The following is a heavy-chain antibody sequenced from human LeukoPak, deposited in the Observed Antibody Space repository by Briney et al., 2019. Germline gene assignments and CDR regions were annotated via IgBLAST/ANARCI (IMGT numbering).Heavy chain of an antibody. CDR3: AREGRHYGSGNNWFDP. D-gene: IGHD3-10*01. CDR2: TDSSGDTV. CDR1: GFTFTDYY. V-gene: IGHV3-11*01. Sequence: GGSLRLSCAASGFTFTDYYMSWIRQAPGKGLEWVSYTDSSGDTVYYADSVKGRFTIFRDNAKNSLYLQMNSLRVEDTAVYYCAREGRHYGSGNNWFDPWGQGTLVTVSS. J-gene: IGHJ5*02.